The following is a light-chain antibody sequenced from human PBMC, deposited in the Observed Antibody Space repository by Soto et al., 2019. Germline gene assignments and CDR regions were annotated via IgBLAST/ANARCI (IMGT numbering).Light chain of an antibody. CDR2: AAS. CDR1: QSISSY. Sequence: DLQMTQSPSSLSGSVGDRVTITCRARQSISSYLNWYQQKPGKAPKLLIYAASSLQSGVPSRFSGSGSGTDFTLTISSLQPEDFATYYCQQSYSTPYTFGQGTKLELK. V-gene: IGKV1-39*01. J-gene: IGKJ2*01. CDR3: QQSYSTPYT.